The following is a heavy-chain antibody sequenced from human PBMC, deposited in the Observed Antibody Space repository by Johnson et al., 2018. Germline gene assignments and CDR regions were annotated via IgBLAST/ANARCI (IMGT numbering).Heavy chain of an antibody. V-gene: IGHV3-15*05. Sequence: EVQLVESGGGLVKPGGSLRLSCAASGITVTDAWMSWVRQAPGKGLEWVGRIKSKAHGGTTDYAAPVKGRFTISRDYDKNTLNLQMKSLKTEDTAIYYCTTGHCGRCPWGQGTLVTVAS. D-gene: IGHD2-21*01. CDR2: IKSKAHGGTT. CDR3: TTGHCGRCP. CDR1: GITVTDAW. J-gene: IGHJ5*02.